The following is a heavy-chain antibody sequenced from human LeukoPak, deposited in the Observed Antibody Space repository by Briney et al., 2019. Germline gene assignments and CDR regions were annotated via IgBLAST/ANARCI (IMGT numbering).Heavy chain of an antibody. D-gene: IGHD5-12*01. V-gene: IGHV4-59*01. CDR1: GDSITAYY. Sequence: SETLSLTCTVSGDSITAYYWSWIRQSPGKGLEWIGYIESSGYTSYNPSLKSRVTFSVDTSKNQLSLRLRSVTAADTALFCARDHKSGYAGEGLDPWGQGTLVTVSS. J-gene: IGHJ5*02. CDR3: ARDHKSGYAGEGLDP. CDR2: IESSGYT.